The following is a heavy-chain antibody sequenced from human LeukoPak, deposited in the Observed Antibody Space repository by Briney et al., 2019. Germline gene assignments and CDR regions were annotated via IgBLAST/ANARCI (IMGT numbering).Heavy chain of an antibody. J-gene: IGHJ5*02. V-gene: IGHV5-51*01. CDR3: ARAVIEAAVIRWFDP. D-gene: IGHD6-13*01. Sequence: GESLKISCKGSGYCFTSYWIAWVRQMPGKGLEWMGIIFPGDSDTRYSPSFQGQVTISVDKSISTAYLQWSSLKASDTAMYYCARAVIEAAVIRWFDPWGPGTLVTVSS. CDR2: IFPGDSDT. CDR1: GYCFTSYW.